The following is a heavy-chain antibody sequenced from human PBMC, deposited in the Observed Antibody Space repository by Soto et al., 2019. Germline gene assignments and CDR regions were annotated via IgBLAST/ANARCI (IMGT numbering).Heavy chain of an antibody. J-gene: IGHJ4*02. Sequence: GGSLRLSCAASGFSFSDHYMDWVRQASGKGLEWVGRIRNKANSYTAEYAASVKGRFTVSRDDSKNSLYLEMNSLKIEDTALYYCVRGGTAFQLDYWGQGTLVTVSS. CDR2: IRNKANSYTA. V-gene: IGHV3-72*01. CDR3: VRGGTAFQLDY. CDR1: GFSFSDHY. D-gene: IGHD2-21*02.